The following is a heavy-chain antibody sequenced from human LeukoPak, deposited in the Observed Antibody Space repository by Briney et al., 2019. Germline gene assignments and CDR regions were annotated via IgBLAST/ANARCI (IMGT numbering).Heavy chain of an antibody. Sequence: SETLSLTCAVYGGSFSGYYWSWIRQPPGKGLEWIGEINHSGSTNYNPSLKSRVTISVDTSKNQFSLKLSSVTAADTAVYYCAGVRLKYGGSGGWFDPWGQGTLVTVSS. CDR3: AGVRLKYGGSGGWFDP. CDR2: INHSGST. D-gene: IGHD4-11*01. V-gene: IGHV4-34*01. CDR1: GGSFSGYY. J-gene: IGHJ5*02.